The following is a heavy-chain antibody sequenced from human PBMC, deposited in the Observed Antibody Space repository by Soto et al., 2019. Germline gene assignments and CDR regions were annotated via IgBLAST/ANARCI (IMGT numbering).Heavy chain of an antibody. D-gene: IGHD3-22*01. J-gene: IGHJ4*02. Sequence: QIQLVQSGTEVKRSGASVKVSCKTSGYSFTTYGLSWVRQAPGRGLEWVGWISGYNGNTNYAQKFQGTVILPTDTPTTTGYMEIKSLSSGDTAVYYCVRDTYYYHSSGPAPFEYWGQGTQVTVSS. CDR2: ISGYNGNT. CDR1: GYSFTTYG. CDR3: VRDTYYYHSSGPAPFEY. V-gene: IGHV1-18*01.